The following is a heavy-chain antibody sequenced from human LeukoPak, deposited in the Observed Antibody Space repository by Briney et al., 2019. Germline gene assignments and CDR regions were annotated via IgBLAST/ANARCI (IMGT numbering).Heavy chain of an antibody. Sequence: GGSLRLSCAASGFTFDDYGMSWVRQAPGKGLEWVGFIRSKAYGGTTEYAASVKGRFTISRDDSKRIAHLQMNSLKTEDTAVYYCTSSRLSMVRGVIGWFDPWGQGTLVTVSS. CDR1: GFTFDDYG. D-gene: IGHD3-10*01. CDR2: IRSKAYGGTT. CDR3: TSSRLSMVRGVIGWFDP. V-gene: IGHV3-49*04. J-gene: IGHJ5*02.